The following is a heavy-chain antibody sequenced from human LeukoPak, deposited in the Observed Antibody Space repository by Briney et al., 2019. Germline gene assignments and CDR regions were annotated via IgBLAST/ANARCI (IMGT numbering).Heavy chain of an antibody. CDR1: GGSFSGYY. J-gene: IGHJ4*02. CDR2: INHSGST. Sequence: PSETLSLTCGVYGGSFSGYYWSWIRQPPGKGLEWIGEINHSGSTNYNPSLKSRVTISVDTTKNQFSLKLSSVTAADTAVYYCAGVSPATMIVSYWGQGTLVTVSS. D-gene: IGHD3-22*01. V-gene: IGHV4-34*01. CDR3: AGVSPATMIVSY.